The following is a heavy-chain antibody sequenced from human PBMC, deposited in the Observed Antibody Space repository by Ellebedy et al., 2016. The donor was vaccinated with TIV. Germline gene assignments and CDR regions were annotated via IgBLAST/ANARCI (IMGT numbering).Heavy chain of an antibody. Sequence: SETLSLTCTVSGGSISSGDYYWSWIRQPPGKGLEWIGYIYYSGSTNYNPSLKSRVTISVDTSKNPFSLKLSSVTAADTAVYYCARDATSYYYASGSGLDYWGQGTLVTVSS. D-gene: IGHD3-10*01. CDR3: ARDATSYYYASGSGLDY. J-gene: IGHJ4*02. CDR1: GGSISSGDYY. CDR2: IYYSGST. V-gene: IGHV4-61*08.